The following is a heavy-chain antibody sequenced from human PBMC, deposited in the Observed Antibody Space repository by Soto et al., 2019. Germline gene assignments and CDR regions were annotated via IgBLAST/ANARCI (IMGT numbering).Heavy chain of an antibody. CDR1: GFTFSNYA. D-gene: IGHD4-17*01. J-gene: IGHJ4*02. CDR2: ISDNGFST. Sequence: GGSLRLSCAASGFTFSNYAMHWVRQAPGKGLEYISAISDNGFSTYYGDSVRGRFIISRDNSKNTLYLQMGSLRAEDMAVYYCARGPPTVATWLDYWGQGTLVTVSS. CDR3: ARGPPTVATWLDY. V-gene: IGHV3-64*02.